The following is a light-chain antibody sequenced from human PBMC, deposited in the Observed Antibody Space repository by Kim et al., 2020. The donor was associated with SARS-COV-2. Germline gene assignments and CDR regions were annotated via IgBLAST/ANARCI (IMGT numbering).Light chain of an antibody. V-gene: IGKV3-20*01. Sequence: TPGERATRSGRASQSVSSSYLAWYQQKPGQAPRLLIYGASSRATGIPDRFSGSGSGTVFTLTISRLEPEDFAVYYCQQYGSSPRTFGQGTKVDIK. CDR3: QQYGSSPRT. J-gene: IGKJ1*01. CDR1: QSVSSSY. CDR2: GAS.